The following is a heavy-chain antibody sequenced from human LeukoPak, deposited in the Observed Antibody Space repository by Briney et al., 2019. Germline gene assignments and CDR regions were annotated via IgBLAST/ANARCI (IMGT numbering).Heavy chain of an antibody. CDR2: INHSGST. J-gene: IGHJ4*02. V-gene: IGHV4-34*01. CDR3: ARDRRITMVRGVSASFDY. CDR1: GGSFSGYY. Sequence: KQSETLSLTCAVYGGSFSGYYWSWIRQPPGKGLEWIGEINHSGSTNYNPSLKSRVTISVDTSKNQFSLKLSSVTAADTAVYYCARDRRITMVRGVSASFDYWGQGTLVTVSS. D-gene: IGHD3-10*01.